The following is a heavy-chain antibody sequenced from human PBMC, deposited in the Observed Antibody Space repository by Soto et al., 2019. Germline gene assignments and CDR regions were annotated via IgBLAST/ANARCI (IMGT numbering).Heavy chain of an antibody. J-gene: IGHJ6*02. Sequence: GGSLGLSCAASGFTFDDYAMHWVRLAPGKGLEWVSGISWNSGDIYYADSVKGRFTISRGNAKNSLYLQMNSLRPDDTAMYYCAKDAIHVLLGYTYGAGGMDVWGQGTTVTVSS. CDR3: AKDAIHVLLGYTYGAGGMDV. CDR1: GFTFDDYA. CDR2: ISWNSGDI. V-gene: IGHV3-9*01. D-gene: IGHD5-18*01.